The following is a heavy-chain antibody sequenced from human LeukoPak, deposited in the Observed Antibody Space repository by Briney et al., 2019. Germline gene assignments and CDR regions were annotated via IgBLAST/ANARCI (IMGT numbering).Heavy chain of an antibody. J-gene: IGHJ6*04. D-gene: IGHD2-2*01. CDR2: INHSGST. CDR3: ARGEYQLPQGGMDV. Sequence: SETLSLTCAVYGGSFSGHYWSWIRQPPGKGLEWIGEINHSGSTNYNPSLKSRVTISVDTSKNQFSLKLSSVTAADTAVYYCARGEYQLPQGGMDVWSKGTTVTVSS. CDR1: GGSFSGHY. V-gene: IGHV4-34*01.